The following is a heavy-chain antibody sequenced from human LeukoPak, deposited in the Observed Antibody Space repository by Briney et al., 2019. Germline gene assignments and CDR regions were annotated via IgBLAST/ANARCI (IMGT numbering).Heavy chain of an antibody. J-gene: IGHJ4*02. Sequence: GGSLRLSCAASGFTFSSYSMNWVRQAPGKGLEWVSSISSSSSYIYYADSVKGRFTISRDNAKNSLYLQMNSLRAEDTVVYYCARDRRSSGWYYFDYWGQGTLVTVSS. CDR2: ISSSSSYI. D-gene: IGHD6-19*01. CDR3: ARDRRSSGWYYFDY. V-gene: IGHV3-21*01. CDR1: GFTFSSYS.